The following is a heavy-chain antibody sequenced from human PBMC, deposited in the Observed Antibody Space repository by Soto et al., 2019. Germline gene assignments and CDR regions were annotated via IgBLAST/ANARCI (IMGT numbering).Heavy chain of an antibody. CDR2: IYHSGST. Sequence: SETLSLTCAVSGYSISSGNYWGWIRQPPGKGLEWIGSIYHSGSTYYNPSLKSRVTISVDTSKNQFSLKLSSVTAADTAVYYCARTHTYYDFWSGYYLNWFDPWGQGTLVTVSS. D-gene: IGHD3-3*01. J-gene: IGHJ5*02. CDR3: ARTHTYYDFWSGYYLNWFDP. CDR1: GYSISSGNY. V-gene: IGHV4-38-2*01.